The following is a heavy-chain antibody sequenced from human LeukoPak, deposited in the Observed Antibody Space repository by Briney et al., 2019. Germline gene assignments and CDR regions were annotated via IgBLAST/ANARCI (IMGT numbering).Heavy chain of an antibody. Sequence: SETLSLTCTVSGGSISSYYWSWIRQPAGKGLEWIGRIYTSGSTNYNPSLKSRVTMSVDTSKNQFSLKLSSVTAADTAVYYCARDRSRPTYYYDSSAFYYYGMDVWGQGTTVTVSS. J-gene: IGHJ6*02. CDR2: IYTSGST. D-gene: IGHD3-22*01. V-gene: IGHV4-4*07. CDR1: GGSISSYY. CDR3: ARDRSRPTYYYDSSAFYYYGMDV.